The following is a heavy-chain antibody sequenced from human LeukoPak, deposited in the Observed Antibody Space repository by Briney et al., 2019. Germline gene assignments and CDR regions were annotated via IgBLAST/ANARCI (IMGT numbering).Heavy chain of an antibody. Sequence: GGSLRLSCAASGFTLSNYWMSWVRQVPRKGLEWVASINRDGGEKHYVDSVEGRFTISRDNAKNSLYLQMNSLKAEDTAVYFCTRNEIWGQGTLVTVSS. V-gene: IGHV3-7*01. J-gene: IGHJ4*02. CDR1: GFTLSNYW. CDR2: INRDGGEK. CDR3: TRNEI.